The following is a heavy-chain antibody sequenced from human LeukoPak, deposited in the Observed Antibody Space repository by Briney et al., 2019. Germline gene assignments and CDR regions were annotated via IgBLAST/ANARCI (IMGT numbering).Heavy chain of an antibody. J-gene: IGHJ6*03. CDR1: GGSISSYY. D-gene: IGHD5-18*01. CDR3: ARHGRYSYGYGAWYYYYYMDV. Sequence: PSETLSLTCTVSGGSISSYYWSWIRQPPGKGLEWLGYIYYSGSTNYNPSLKSRVTISVDTSKNQFSLKLSSVTAADTAVYYCARHGRYSYGYGAWYYYYYMDVWGKGTTVTVSS. CDR2: IYYSGST. V-gene: IGHV4-59*01.